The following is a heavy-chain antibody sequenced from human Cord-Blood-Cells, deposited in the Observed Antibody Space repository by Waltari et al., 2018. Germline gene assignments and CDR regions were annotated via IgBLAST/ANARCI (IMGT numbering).Heavy chain of an antibody. Sequence: QLQLQESGPGLAQPSEPLSLTCPVSGGSICSRSYYWGWSRPPPGQGLEWIGSIYYSGSTYYNPSLKSRVTISVDTSKNQFSLKLSSVTAADTAVYYCASWKRGYCSSTSCYYFDYWGQGTLVTVSS. CDR3: ASWKRGYCSSTSCYYFDY. CDR2: IYYSGST. V-gene: IGHV4-39*01. J-gene: IGHJ4*02. CDR1: GGSICSRSYY. D-gene: IGHD2-2*01.